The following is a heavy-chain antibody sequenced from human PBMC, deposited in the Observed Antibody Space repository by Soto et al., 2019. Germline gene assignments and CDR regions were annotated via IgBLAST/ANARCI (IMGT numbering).Heavy chain of an antibody. CDR1: GFTFSSYS. CDR2: ISSSSSYI. V-gene: IGHV3-21*01. J-gene: IGHJ6*02. CDR3: ARDRATLTYYFYGMDV. Sequence: GGSLRLSCAASGFTFSSYSMNWVRQAPGKGLEWVSSISSSSSYIYYADSVKGRFTISRDNAKNSLYLQMNSLRAEDTALYYCARDRATLTYYFYGMDVWGQGTTVTVSS. D-gene: IGHD5-12*01.